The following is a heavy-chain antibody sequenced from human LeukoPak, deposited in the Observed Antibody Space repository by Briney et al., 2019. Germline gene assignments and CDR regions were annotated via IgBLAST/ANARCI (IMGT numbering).Heavy chain of an antibody. CDR1: GGTFSSYA. J-gene: IGHJ4*02. CDR2: IIPILGIA. CDR3: ARDLFGPTSPFYY. D-gene: IGHD3/OR15-3a*01. Sequence: ASVKVSCKPSGGTFSSYAISWVRQAPGQGLEWMGRIIPILGIANYAQKLQGRVTITADKSTSTAYMELSSLRSEDTAVYYCARDLFGPTSPFYYWGQGTLVTVSS. V-gene: IGHV1-69*04.